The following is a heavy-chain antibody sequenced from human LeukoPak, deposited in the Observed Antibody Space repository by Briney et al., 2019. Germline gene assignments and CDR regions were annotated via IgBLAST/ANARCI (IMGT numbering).Heavy chain of an antibody. CDR2: INPNSGGT. D-gene: IGHD6-19*01. Sequence: ASVTVSFTASGYTFTGYYMHWVRQAPGQGLEWMGWINPNSGGTNYAQKFQGWVTMTRDTSISTAYMELSRLRSDDTAVYYCARVRSGYSSGWSSHLGPYFDYWGQGTLVTVSS. V-gene: IGHV1-2*04. CDR1: GYTFTGYY. CDR3: ARVRSGYSSGWSSHLGPYFDY. J-gene: IGHJ4*02.